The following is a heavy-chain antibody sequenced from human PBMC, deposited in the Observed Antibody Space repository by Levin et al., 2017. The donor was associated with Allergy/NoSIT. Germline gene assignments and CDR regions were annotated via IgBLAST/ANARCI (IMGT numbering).Heavy chain of an antibody. CDR2: ISSSSSYI. D-gene: IGHD3-10*01. CDR1: GFTFSSYS. CDR3: AREAISSYYYGSGSMDG. J-gene: IGHJ6*04. Sequence: PGGSLRLSCAASGFTFSSYSMNWVRQAPGKGLEWVSSISSSSSYIYYADSVKGRFTISRDNAKNSLYLQMNSLRAEDTAVYYCAREAISSYYYGSGSMDGWGKGTTVTVSS. V-gene: IGHV3-21*01.